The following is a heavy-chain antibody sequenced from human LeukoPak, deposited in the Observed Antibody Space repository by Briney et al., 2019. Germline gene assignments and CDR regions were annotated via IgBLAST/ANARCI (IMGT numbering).Heavy chain of an antibody. CDR2: ISSSGSTI. CDR1: GFTFSNYY. V-gene: IGHV3-11*01. CDR3: ARVLTITKIVAQYSGGMDV. J-gene: IGHJ6*02. D-gene: IGHD3-22*01. Sequence: GGSLRLSCAASGFTFSNYYMSWVRQAPGKGLEWVSYISSSGSTIYYADSVKGRFTISRDNAKNSLYLQMNSLRAEDTAVYYCARVLTITKIVAQYSGGMDVWGQGTTVTVS.